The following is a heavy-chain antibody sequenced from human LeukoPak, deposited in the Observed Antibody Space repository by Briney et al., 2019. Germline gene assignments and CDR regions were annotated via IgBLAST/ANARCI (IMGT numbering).Heavy chain of an antibody. J-gene: IGHJ6*03. V-gene: IGHV3-66*01. CDR1: GFTVSSNY. Sequence: GGSLRLSCAASGFTVSSNYMSWVRQAPGKGLEWVSLIDSGGSTYYADSVKGRFTISRDNSKNTLYLQMNSLRAEDTAVYYCAREHSGYDFPGRDYYYMDVWGKGTTVTVSS. D-gene: IGHD5-12*01. CDR2: IDSGGST. CDR3: AREHSGYDFPGRDYYYMDV.